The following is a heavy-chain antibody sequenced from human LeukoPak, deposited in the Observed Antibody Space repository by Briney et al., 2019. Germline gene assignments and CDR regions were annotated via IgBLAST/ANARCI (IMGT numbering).Heavy chain of an antibody. D-gene: IGHD4-17*01. V-gene: IGHV4-39*07. CDR3: ARGDHDYGDPNDAFDI. J-gene: IGHJ3*02. CDR1: GGSISGSSYY. Sequence: SETLSLTCTVSGGSISGSSYYWGWIRQPPGKGLEWIGSIYYSGSTYYNPSLKSRVTISVDTSKNQFSLKLSSVTAADTAVYYCARGDHDYGDPNDAFDIWGQGTMVTVSS. CDR2: IYYSGST.